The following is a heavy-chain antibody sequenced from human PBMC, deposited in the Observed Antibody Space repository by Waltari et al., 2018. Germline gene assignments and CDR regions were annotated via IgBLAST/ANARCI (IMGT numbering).Heavy chain of an antibody. J-gene: IGHJ4*02. Sequence: QVQLPESSPGLVKPSEPLSLTCTVPGYSISSGSSWGWIRQPPGKGLEGIGRIYHSGSTYYNPSLKSRVTISVDTSKNQFSLKLSSVTAADTAVYYCASVNWGVDYWGQGTLVTVSS. V-gene: IGHV4-38-2*02. CDR3: ASVNWGVDY. D-gene: IGHD7-27*01. CDR1: GYSISSGSS. CDR2: IYHSGST.